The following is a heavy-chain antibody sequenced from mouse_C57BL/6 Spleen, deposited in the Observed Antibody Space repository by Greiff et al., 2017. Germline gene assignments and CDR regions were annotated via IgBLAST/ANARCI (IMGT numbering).Heavy chain of an antibody. J-gene: IGHJ4*01. D-gene: IGHD2-1*01. CDR3: ARCGNYVGYAMDY. V-gene: IGHV14-3*01. CDR2: IDPANGNT. Sequence: VQLQQSVAELVRPGASVKLSCTASGFNIKNTYMLWVKQRPEQGLEWIGRIDPANGNTKYAPKFQGKATITADTSSNTAYLQLSSLTSEDTAIYYCARCGNYVGYAMDYWGQGTSVTVSS. CDR1: GFNIKNTY.